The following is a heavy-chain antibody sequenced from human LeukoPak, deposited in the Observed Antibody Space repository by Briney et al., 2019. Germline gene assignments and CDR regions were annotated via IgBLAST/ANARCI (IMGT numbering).Heavy chain of an antibody. CDR1: GFTFGDYS. CDR3: ARGRGRNPSGYYYYMDV. D-gene: IGHD2-15*01. J-gene: IGHJ6*03. CDR2: VSISGENT. V-gene: IGHV3-23*05. Sequence: GGSLRLSCTASGFTFGDYSMNWVRQAPETGLEWVSSVSISGENTYYADSVKGRFTISRDNSKDTLYLLMSSLRADDTAVYYCARGRGRNPSGYYYYMDVWGKGTTVTISS.